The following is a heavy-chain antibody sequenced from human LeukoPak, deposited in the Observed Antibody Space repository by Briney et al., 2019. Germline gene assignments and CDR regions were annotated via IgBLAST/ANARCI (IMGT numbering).Heavy chain of an antibody. Sequence: WASVKVSCKASGCTFTSYGISWVRQAPGQGLEWMGWISAYNGNTNYAQKLQGRVTMTTDTSTSTAYMELRSLRSDDTAVYYCARVPARIGPQRWVDYWGRGTLVTVSS. V-gene: IGHV1-18*01. CDR3: ARVPARIGPQRWVDY. D-gene: IGHD3/OR15-3a*01. J-gene: IGHJ4*02. CDR2: ISAYNGNT. CDR1: GCTFTSYG.